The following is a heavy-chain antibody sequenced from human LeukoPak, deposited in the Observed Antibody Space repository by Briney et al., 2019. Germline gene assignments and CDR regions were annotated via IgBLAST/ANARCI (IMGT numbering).Heavy chain of an antibody. V-gene: IGHV4-34*01. CDR1: GGSFSGYY. CDR2: INHSGST. D-gene: IGHD3-22*01. J-gene: IGHJ4*02. Sequence: PSETLSPACAVYGGSFSGYYWSWIRQPPRKGLEWIGEINHSGSTNYNPSLKSRVTISVDTSKNQFSLKLSSVTAADTAVYYCARRGYYYPEGYFDYWGQGTLVTVSS. CDR3: ARRGYYYPEGYFDY.